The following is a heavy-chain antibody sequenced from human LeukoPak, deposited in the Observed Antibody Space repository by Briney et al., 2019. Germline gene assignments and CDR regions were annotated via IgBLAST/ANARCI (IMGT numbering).Heavy chain of an antibody. CDR1: GYTFTSYG. CDR2: ISAYNGNT. D-gene: IGHD3-10*01. Sequence: ASVKVSSKASGYTFTSYGISWVRQAPGQGLEWMGWISAYNGNTNYAQKLQGRVTMTTDTSTSTAYMELRSLRSDDTAVYYCARAIWFGEYDDPWGQGTLVTVSS. V-gene: IGHV1-18*01. CDR3: ARAIWFGEYDDP. J-gene: IGHJ5*02.